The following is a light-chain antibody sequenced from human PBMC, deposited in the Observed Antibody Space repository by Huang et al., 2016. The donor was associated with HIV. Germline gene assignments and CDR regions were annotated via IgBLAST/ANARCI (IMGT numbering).Light chain of an antibody. CDR2: DAS. V-gene: IGKV3-11*01. CDR1: QRVSSY. Sequence: EIVLTQSPATLSLSPGERATLSFRSSQRVSSYLAWYQQKPGQPPRLLIYDASNRATGIPARFSGSGSGTDFTLTISSLEPEDFAVYYCQQRSNWPGITFGPGTKVDIK. CDR3: QQRSNWPGIT. J-gene: IGKJ3*01.